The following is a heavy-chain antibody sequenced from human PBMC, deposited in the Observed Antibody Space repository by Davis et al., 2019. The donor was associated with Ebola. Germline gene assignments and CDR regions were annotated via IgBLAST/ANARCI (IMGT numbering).Heavy chain of an antibody. CDR1: GVSISSHY. V-gene: IGHV4-59*11. CDR2: IYYSGST. Sequence: PSETLSLTCTVSGVSISSHYWTWIRQPPGKGLEWIGYIYYSGSTNYKPSLKSRVTISVDTSKNQFSLKLSSVTAADTAVYYCARLSYSSSWKGYFDYWGQGTLVTVSS. D-gene: IGHD6-13*01. CDR3: ARLSYSSSWKGYFDY. J-gene: IGHJ4*02.